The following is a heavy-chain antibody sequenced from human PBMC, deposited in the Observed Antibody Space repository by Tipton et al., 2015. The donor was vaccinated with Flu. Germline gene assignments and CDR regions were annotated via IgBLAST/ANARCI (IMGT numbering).Heavy chain of an antibody. J-gene: IGHJ5*02. V-gene: IGHV4-39*01. Sequence: TLSLTCTVSGGSVNSGFYYWSWIRRPPGKALEWIGSTHGTVATYYNPSLKSRVTISVDTSKTQFSLNLSSLSAADTAVYYCARRSYGRAFDPWGQGTLVTVSS. CDR1: GGSVNSGFYY. CDR3: ARRSYGRAFDP. CDR2: THGTVAT. D-gene: IGHD1-26*01.